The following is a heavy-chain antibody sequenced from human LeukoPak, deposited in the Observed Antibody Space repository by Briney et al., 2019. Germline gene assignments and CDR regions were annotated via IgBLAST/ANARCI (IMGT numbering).Heavy chain of an antibody. J-gene: IGHJ4*02. CDR3: ARAAESN. CDR1: GFTVSSNY. V-gene: IGHV3-7*01. CDR2: IKQDGSEK. Sequence: GGSLRLSCAASGFTVSSNYMSWVRQAPGKGLEWVANIKQDGSEKYYVDSVKGRFTISRDNAKNSLYLQMNSLRAEDTAVYYCARAAESNWGQGTLVTVSS.